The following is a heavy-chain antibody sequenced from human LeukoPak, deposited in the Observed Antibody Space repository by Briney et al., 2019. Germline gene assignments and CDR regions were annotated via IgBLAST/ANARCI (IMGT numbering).Heavy chain of an antibody. CDR1: GLTFRSYA. D-gene: IGHD7-27*01. CDR2: ISAGGGTT. V-gene: IGHV3-23*01. J-gene: IGHJ4*02. CDR3: AKLIGDESF. Sequence: GGSLRLSCAASGLTFRSYAMSWVRQAPGKGLEWVSSISAGGGTTNYADSVKGRFTISRDNSKNTLYLQMNSLRVEDKAIYYCAKLIGDESFWGQGTLVTVSS.